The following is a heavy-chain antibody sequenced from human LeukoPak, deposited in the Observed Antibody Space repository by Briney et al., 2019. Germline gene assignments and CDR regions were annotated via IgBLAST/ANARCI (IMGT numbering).Heavy chain of an antibody. CDR1: GASMTNYY. D-gene: IGHD5-24*01. CDR3: ARGNGYNYY. CDR2: IYYSGST. J-gene: IGHJ4*02. Sequence: SETLSLTCTVSGASMTNYYWAWIRQPPGKGLEWIDYIYYSGSTNYNPSLKSRVTISVDTSKNQFSLKLSSVTAADTAVYYCARGNGYNYYWGQGTLVTVSS. V-gene: IGHV4-59*01.